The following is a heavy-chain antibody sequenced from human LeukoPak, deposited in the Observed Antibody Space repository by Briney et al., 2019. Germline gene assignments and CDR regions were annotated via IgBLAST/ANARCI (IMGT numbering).Heavy chain of an antibody. V-gene: IGHV3-23*01. CDR1: GFTFSSYA. Sequence: GGSLRLSCAASGFTFSSYAMSWVRQAPGKGLEWVSAISGSGGSTYYADSVKGRFTISRDNSKNTLYLQMNSLRAEDTAVYYCARDAEGYDFWSGYYYYYYYMDVWGKGTTVTVSS. J-gene: IGHJ6*03. CDR3: ARDAEGYDFWSGYYYYYYYMDV. CDR2: ISGSGGST. D-gene: IGHD3-3*01.